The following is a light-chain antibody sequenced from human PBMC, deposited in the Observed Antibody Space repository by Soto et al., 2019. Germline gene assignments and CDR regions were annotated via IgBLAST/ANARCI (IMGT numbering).Light chain of an antibody. Sequence: EIVLTQSPGTLSLSPGERATLSCRASQSVRNSYLAWYQQKPDQAPRLLISGASGRATGIPDRFSGSGSGTDFTLTISRLEPEDFAVYYCQQYGSSPYTFGQRTKLEI. CDR1: QSVRNSY. J-gene: IGKJ2*01. V-gene: IGKV3-20*01. CDR2: GAS. CDR3: QQYGSSPYT.